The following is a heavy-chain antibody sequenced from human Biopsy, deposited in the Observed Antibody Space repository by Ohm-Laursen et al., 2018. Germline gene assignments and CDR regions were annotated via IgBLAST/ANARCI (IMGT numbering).Heavy chain of an antibody. Sequence: SVKVSCKTSGYPFTFYEINWVRQATGQGLEWLGWMNPDSGNTGSAQKFHDRVTMTMNTSINTAYLELSSLRSEDTAVYYCARFDNGFDKWGQGTLVTVFS. CDR2: MNPDSGNT. D-gene: IGHD2-8*01. V-gene: IGHV1-8*01. J-gene: IGHJ4*02. CDR1: GYPFTFYE. CDR3: ARFDNGFDK.